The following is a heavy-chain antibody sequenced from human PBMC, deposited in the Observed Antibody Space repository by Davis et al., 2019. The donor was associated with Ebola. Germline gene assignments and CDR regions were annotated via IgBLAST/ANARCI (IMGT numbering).Heavy chain of an antibody. Sequence: PGGSLRLSCAASGFTFSNYAMTWARQAPGKGLEWVSTLGTSADTYYADSVKGRFTISRDNSKNTLFLEMSSLRAEDTAIYSCASVKEFYDLLTGYFDFWGQGTLVSVSS. CDR2: LGTSADT. J-gene: IGHJ4*01. D-gene: IGHD3-9*01. V-gene: IGHV3-23*01. CDR1: GFTFSNYA. CDR3: ASVKEFYDLLTGYFDF.